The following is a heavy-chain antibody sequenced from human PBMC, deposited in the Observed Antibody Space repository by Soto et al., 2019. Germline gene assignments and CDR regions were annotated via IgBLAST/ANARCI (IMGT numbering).Heavy chain of an antibody. V-gene: IGHV1-3*01. J-gene: IGHJ6*02. Sequence: APVKVSCKASGYTFTSYLIHWVRQAPGQRLEWMGWINAGNGNTKYSQKFQGRVTITRDTSASTAYMELSSLRSEDTAVYYCARDSRLGFGESNLWGQGTTVTVSS. CDR3: ARDSRLGFGESNL. D-gene: IGHD3-10*01. CDR2: INAGNGNT. CDR1: GYTFTSYL.